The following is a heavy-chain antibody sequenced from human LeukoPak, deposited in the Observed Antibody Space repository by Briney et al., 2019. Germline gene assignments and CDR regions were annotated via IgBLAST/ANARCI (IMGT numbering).Heavy chain of an antibody. J-gene: IGHJ4*02. Sequence: GASVKVSCKASGYTFTSYGISWVRQAPGQGLEWMGWISAYNGNTNYAQKLQGRVTMTTDTSTSTAYMELRSLRSDDTAVYYCAGAPAEYYDSSGYPLHFDYWGQGTLVTVSS. CDR2: ISAYNGNT. D-gene: IGHD3-22*01. CDR3: AGAPAEYYDSSGYPLHFDY. CDR1: GYTFTSYG. V-gene: IGHV1-18*01.